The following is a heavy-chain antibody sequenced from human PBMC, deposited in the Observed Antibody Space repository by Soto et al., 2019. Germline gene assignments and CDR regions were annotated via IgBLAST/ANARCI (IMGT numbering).Heavy chain of an antibody. CDR2: ISGSGGST. CDR3: ARDRGNFRMSLLARGAFDI. V-gene: IGHV3-23*01. Sequence: PGGSLRLSCAASGFTFSSYAMSWVRQAPGKGLEWVSAISGSGGSTYYADSVKGRFTISRDNSKNTLYLQMNSLRAEDTAVYYCARDRGNFRMSLLARGAFDIWGQGTMVTVS. D-gene: IGHD2-8*01. CDR1: GFTFSSYA. J-gene: IGHJ3*02.